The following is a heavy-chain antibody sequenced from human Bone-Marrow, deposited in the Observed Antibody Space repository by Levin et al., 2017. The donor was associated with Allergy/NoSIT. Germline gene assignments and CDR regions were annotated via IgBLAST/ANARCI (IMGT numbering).Heavy chain of an antibody. D-gene: IGHD2-8*01. V-gene: IGHV2-5*02. Sequence: KLSGPTLVKPTQTLTLTCTFSGFSLTTSGVGVGWIRQPPGKALEWLAFIYWDDEKRYSPSLKNRLTITKDTSKNRVGLTLTNMEPVDTATYYCAHRRQQVYDYWGQGTLVTVSS. CDR2: IYWDDEK. J-gene: IGHJ4*02. CDR3: AHRRQQVYDY. CDR1: GFSLTTSGVG.